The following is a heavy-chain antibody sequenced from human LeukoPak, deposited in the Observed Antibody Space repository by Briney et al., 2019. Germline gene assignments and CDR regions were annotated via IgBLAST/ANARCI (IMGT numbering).Heavy chain of an antibody. CDR2: IYHSGST. Sequence: SETLSLTCTVSGYSISSGYYWGWIRQPPGKGLEWIGSIYHSGSTYYNPSLKSRVTISVDTSKNQFSLKLSSVTAADTAVYYCARDIVVVVAATGYNWFDPWGQGTLVTVSS. V-gene: IGHV4-38-2*02. J-gene: IGHJ5*02. D-gene: IGHD2-15*01. CDR3: ARDIVVVVAATGYNWFDP. CDR1: GYSISSGYY.